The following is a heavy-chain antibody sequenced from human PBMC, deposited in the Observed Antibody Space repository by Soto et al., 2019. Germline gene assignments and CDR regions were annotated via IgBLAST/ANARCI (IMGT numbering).Heavy chain of an antibody. CDR2: NSFSGGRT. V-gene: IGHV3-23*01. CDR3: AKDSRAFCGGDCSKDY. D-gene: IGHD2-21*02. CDR1: VFIFSNYA. Sequence: PWGSLRFSCASSVFIFSNYAMTWLRQGPGAGLEWVSTNSFSGGRTYYADSVKGRFTISRDNSNNTLFLQISSLRAEDTAIYYCAKDSRAFCGGDCSKDYWGQGTMVTVSS. J-gene: IGHJ4*02.